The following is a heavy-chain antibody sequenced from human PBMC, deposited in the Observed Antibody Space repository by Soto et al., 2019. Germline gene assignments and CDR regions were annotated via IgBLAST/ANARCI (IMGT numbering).Heavy chain of an antibody. CDR1: GFICSSYD. CDR3: AKATATSGGAFEI. V-gene: IGHV3-23*01. J-gene: IGHJ3*02. Sequence: GGSLRLSGAVSGFICSSYDMSWVRQAPGKGLEWVSTILVGGSPHYEDSVKGRFTISRDTSKNTVYLQMNSLTAGDTAVYYCAKATATSGGAFEIYGQGAMVTVSS. D-gene: IGHD1-1*01. CDR2: ILVGGSP.